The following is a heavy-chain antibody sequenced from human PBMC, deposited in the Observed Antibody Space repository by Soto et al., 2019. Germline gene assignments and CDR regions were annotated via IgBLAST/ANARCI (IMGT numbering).Heavy chain of an antibody. J-gene: IGHJ4*02. CDR3: ARGGGYCTPTSCAIDS. D-gene: IGHD2-8*01. Sequence: EVQLLESGGGLVQPGGSLRLSCVASGFDFSSYEMSWVRQAAGKGLEWVSRVSLTGDRTNYAGSVKGRFTVSRDNFKNALYLEMDSLRPDDTAIYYCARGGGYCTPTSCAIDSWGRGTPVTVSS. V-gene: IGHV3-23*01. CDR2: VSLTGDRT. CDR1: GFDFSSYE.